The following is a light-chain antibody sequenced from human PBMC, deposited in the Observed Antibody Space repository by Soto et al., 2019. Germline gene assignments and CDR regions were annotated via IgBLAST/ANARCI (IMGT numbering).Light chain of an antibody. Sequence: DIQMTQSPSSLSASVGDRVTITFRASQGISNYLAWYQQKPGKVPKLLIYAASTLQSGVPSRFSGSGSGTDFTLTISSLQSEDVATYYCQKYNSAPRTFGQGTKVDI. V-gene: IGKV1-27*01. CDR2: AAS. J-gene: IGKJ1*01. CDR3: QKYNSAPRT. CDR1: QGISNY.